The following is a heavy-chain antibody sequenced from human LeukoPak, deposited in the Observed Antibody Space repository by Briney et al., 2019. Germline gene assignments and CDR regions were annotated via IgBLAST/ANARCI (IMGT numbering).Heavy chain of an antibody. CDR1: GGSFSSYY. CDR3: ARVGGGNLVTRLYYFDY. J-gene: IGHJ4*02. D-gene: IGHD2-21*02. CDR2: INHSGST. V-gene: IGHV4-34*01. Sequence: SETLSLTCAVYGGSFSSYYWSWIRQPPGKGLEWIGEINHSGSTNYNPSLKSRVTISVDTSKNQFSLKLSSVTAADTAVYYCARVGGGNLVTRLYYFDYWGQGTLVTVSS.